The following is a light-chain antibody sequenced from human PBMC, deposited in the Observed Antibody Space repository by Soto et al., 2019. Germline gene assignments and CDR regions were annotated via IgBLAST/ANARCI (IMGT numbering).Light chain of an antibody. Sequence: QLVLTQSPSASASLGASVKLTCTLSSGHSSYAIAWHQQQPEKGPRYLMKLNSDGSHSKGDGIPDRFSGSSSGAERYLTXXXXXXXXXXXYYCQTWGTGIVVFGGGTKLTVL. V-gene: IGLV4-69*01. J-gene: IGLJ2*01. CDR1: SGHSSYA. CDR2: LNSDGSH. CDR3: QTWGTGIVV.